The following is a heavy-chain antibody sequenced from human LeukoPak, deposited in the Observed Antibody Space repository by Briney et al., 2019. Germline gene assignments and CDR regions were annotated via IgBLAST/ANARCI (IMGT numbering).Heavy chain of an antibody. CDR1: GGTFSSYA. V-gene: IGHV1-69*01. D-gene: IGHD2-2*01. J-gene: IGHJ4*02. CDR3: ARKGSMLITKAALDY. Sequence: SVTVSFKASGGTFSSYAISWVRQAPGQGLEWMGGIIAIFGTANYAQKFQGRVTITADESTSTAYMELSSLRSEDTAVYYCARKGSMLITKAALDYWGQGTLVTVSS. CDR2: IIAIFGTA.